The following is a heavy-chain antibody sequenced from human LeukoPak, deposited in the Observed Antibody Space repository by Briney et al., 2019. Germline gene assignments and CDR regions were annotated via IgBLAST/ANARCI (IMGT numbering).Heavy chain of an antibody. Sequence: SETLSLTCAVYGGSFSGYYWSWIRQPPGKGLEWIGEINHSGSTNYNPSLKSRVTISVDTSKNQFSLKLSSVTAADTAVYYCARGRSRTIFGVVVIGGSYFDYWGQGTLSPSPQ. D-gene: IGHD3-3*01. CDR1: GGSFSGYY. CDR2: INHSGST. V-gene: IGHV4-34*01. J-gene: IGHJ4*02. CDR3: ARGRSRTIFGVVVIGGSYFDY.